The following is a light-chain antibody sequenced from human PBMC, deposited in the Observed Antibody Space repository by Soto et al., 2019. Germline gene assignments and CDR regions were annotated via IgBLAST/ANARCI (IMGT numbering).Light chain of an antibody. Sequence: QSALTQPASVSGSPGQSITISCTGTSSDVGGYNYVSWYQQHPGKAPKLMIYDVSNRPSGVSNRFSGSKSGNTASLTISGLQAEDEADYYCTSYSSNFTLEIFGGGTKVTVL. J-gene: IGLJ2*01. CDR2: DVS. CDR3: TSYSSNFTLEI. CDR1: SSDVGGYNY. V-gene: IGLV2-14*03.